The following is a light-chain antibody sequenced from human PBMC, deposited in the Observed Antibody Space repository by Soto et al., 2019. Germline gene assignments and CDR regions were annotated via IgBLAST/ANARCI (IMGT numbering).Light chain of an antibody. CDR2: EVS. J-gene: IGLJ2*01. CDR1: CSDVGGYNY. V-gene: IGLV2-14*01. Sequence: QSVLTQPASVSGSPGQSITISCTGTCSDVGGYNYVSWYQQHPGKAPKLMIYEVSNRPSGVSNRFSGSKSGNTASLTISGLQAEDEADYYCSSYTSSSTYVVFGGGTKVTVL. CDR3: SSYTSSSTYVV.